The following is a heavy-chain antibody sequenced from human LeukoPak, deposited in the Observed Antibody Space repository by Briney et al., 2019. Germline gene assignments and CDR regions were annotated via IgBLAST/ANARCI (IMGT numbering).Heavy chain of an antibody. D-gene: IGHD1-26*01. Sequence: PGGSLRLSCAASGFTFSNYGMHWVRQPQGKGLEWVAFIRYDGSTKFYADSVKGRFTISRDDSKNTLYLQMNRRRTEDTAVYYCANDPYSNAWEEVYWGQGTLVTVSS. CDR3: ANDPYSNAWEEVY. CDR2: IRYDGSTK. CDR1: GFTFSNYG. J-gene: IGHJ4*02. V-gene: IGHV3-30*02.